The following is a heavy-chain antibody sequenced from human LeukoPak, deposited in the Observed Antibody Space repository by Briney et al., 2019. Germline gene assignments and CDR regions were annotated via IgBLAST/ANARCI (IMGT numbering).Heavy chain of an antibody. D-gene: IGHD5-18*01. Sequence: GGSLRLSCEASGFTFSDYWMNWARQAPGKGLEWVSGINWNGGSTGYVDSVKGRFTVSRDNAKNSLYLHMNNLRAEDTALYYCARGYGYSYGYYFDYWGQGILVTVSS. CDR1: GFTFSDYW. J-gene: IGHJ4*02. CDR2: INWNGGST. CDR3: ARGYGYSYGYYFDY. V-gene: IGHV3-20*04.